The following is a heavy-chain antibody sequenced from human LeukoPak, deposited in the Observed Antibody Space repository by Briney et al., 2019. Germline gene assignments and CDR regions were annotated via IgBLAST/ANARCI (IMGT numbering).Heavy chain of an antibody. V-gene: IGHV3-21*01. CDR3: ARETQQLGADY. CDR1: GFTFSSYS. J-gene: IGHJ4*02. CDR2: ISSSSSYI. Sequence: GGSLRLSCAASGFTFSSYSMNWVRQAPGKGLEWVSTISSSSSYIYYADSVKGRSTISRDNAKNSLYLQMNSLRAEDTAVYYCARETQQLGADYWGQGTLVTVSS. D-gene: IGHD6-13*01.